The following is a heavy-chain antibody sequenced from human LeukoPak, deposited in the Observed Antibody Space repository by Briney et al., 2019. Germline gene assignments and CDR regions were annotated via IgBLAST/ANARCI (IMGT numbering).Heavy chain of an antibody. CDR2: MYITGGT. Sequence: KPSETLSLTCNVSGVSTGSYYWNWIRQPPGKGLEWIGYMYITGGTNYNPSLRGRVTIYVDTAKNQVSLKLSSVTAADTAVYYCAKMYKNFCMDVWGKGTTVTVS. CDR3: AKMYKNFCMDV. CDR1: GVSTGSYY. D-gene: IGHD1-1*01. J-gene: IGHJ6*03. V-gene: IGHV4-4*09.